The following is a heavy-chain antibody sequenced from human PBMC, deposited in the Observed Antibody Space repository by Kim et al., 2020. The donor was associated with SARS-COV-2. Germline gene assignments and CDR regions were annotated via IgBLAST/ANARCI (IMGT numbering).Heavy chain of an antibody. D-gene: IGHD3-10*01. Sequence: SETLSLTCTVSGGSISSYYWSWIRQPPGKGLEWIGYIYYSGSTNYNPSLKSRVTISVDTSKNQFSLKLSSVTAADTAVYYCARDNGSGSYGLGMDVWGQGTTVTVSS. CDR3: ARDNGSGSYGLGMDV. V-gene: IGHV4-59*01. J-gene: IGHJ6*02. CDR2: IYYSGST. CDR1: GGSISSYY.